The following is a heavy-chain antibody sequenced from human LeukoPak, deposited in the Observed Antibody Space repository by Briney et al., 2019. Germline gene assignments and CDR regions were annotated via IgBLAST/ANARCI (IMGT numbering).Heavy chain of an antibody. CDR2: ISSSSSYI. D-gene: IGHD2-8*01. V-gene: IGHV3-21*01. CDR1: GFTFSSYS. CDR3: ARECREDGVCYHY. J-gene: IGHJ4*02. Sequence: PGGSLRLSCAASGFTFSSYSMNWVRQAPGKGLEWVSSISSSSSYIYYADSVKGRFTISRDSAKNSLYLQMNSLRAEDTAVYYCARECREDGVCYHYWGQGTLVTVSS.